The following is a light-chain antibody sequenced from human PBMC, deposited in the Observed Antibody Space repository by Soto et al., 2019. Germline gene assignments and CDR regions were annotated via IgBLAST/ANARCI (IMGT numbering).Light chain of an antibody. CDR1: QSVSSY. CDR2: DAS. V-gene: IGKV3-11*01. J-gene: IGKJ3*01. CDR3: QQRSNSAVT. Sequence: EIVLTQSPATLSLSPGERATLSCRASQSVSSYLAWYQQKPGQAPRLLIYDASNRATGIPARFSGSGSGTDFTLTISSLEPEDVAVYYCQQRSNSAVTFGPGTKVDIK.